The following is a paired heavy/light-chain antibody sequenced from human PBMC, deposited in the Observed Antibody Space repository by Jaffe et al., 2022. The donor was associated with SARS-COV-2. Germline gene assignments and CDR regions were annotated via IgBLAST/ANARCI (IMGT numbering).Light chain of an antibody. CDR3: QQYYSTLT. J-gene: IGKJ4*01. CDR2: WAS. CDR1: QSVLYSSDNKNY. V-gene: IGKV4-1*01. Sequence: DIVMTQSPDSLAVSLGERATINCKSSQSVLYSSDNKNYLGWYQQKPGQPPKLLIYWASTRESGVPDRFSGSGSGTDFTLTISSLQAEDVAVYYCQQYYSTLTFGGGTKVEIK.
Heavy chain of an antibody. J-gene: IGHJ3*02. CDR2: IKSKTDGGTT. V-gene: IGHV3-15*01. Sequence: EVQLVESGGGFIKPGGSLRLSCAASGFTFSNAWMSWVRQAPGKGLEWVGRIKSKTDGGTTDYTAPVKGRFTISRDDSKDTLYLQMNSLKTEDTAVYYCTTYNWNDWEDAFNIWGRGTMVTVSS. D-gene: IGHD1-1*01. CDR1: GFTFSNAW. CDR3: TTYNWNDWEDAFNI.